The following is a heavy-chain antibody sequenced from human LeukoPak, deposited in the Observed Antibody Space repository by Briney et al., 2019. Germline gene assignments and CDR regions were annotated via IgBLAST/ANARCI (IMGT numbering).Heavy chain of an antibody. D-gene: IGHD3-16*02. J-gene: IGHJ4*02. CDR1: GFTFSSYA. CDR3: AKGSYDYVWGSYRPFDY. CDR2: ISGSGGST. Sequence: GGSLRLSCSASGFTFSSYAMSWVRQAPGKGLEWVSAISGSGGSTYYADSVKGRFTISRDNSKNTLYLQMNSLRAEDTAVYYCAKGSYDYVWGSYRPFDYWGQGTLVTVSS. V-gene: IGHV3-23*01.